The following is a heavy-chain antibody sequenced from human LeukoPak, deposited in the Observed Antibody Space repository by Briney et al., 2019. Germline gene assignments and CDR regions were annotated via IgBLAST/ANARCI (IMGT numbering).Heavy chain of an antibody. CDR1: GYTFTSYD. V-gene: IGHV1-8*01. CDR3: VRTPPNWGADF. Sequence: ASVKVSCKASGYTFTSYDINWMRQATGQGLEWMGWMSPNSGNTGYAQKFQCRVTMTRDTSTGTAYLELSSLRSEDSAVYYCVRTPPNWGADFWGQGTLVTVSS. D-gene: IGHD7-27*01. CDR2: MSPNSGNT. J-gene: IGHJ4*02.